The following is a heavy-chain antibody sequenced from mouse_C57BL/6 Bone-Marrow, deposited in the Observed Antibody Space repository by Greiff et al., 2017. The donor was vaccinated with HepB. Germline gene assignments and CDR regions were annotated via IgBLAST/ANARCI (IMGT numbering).Heavy chain of an antibody. D-gene: IGHD1-1*01. V-gene: IGHV1-19*01. CDR2: INPYNGGT. J-gene: IGHJ2*01. CDR3: ARRGPTVVADY. Sequence: VQLKESGPVLVKPGASVKMSCKASGYTFTDYYMNWVKQSHGKSLEWIGVINPYNGGTSYNQKFKGKATLTVDKSSSTAYMELNSLTSEDSAVYYCARRGPTVVADYWGQGTTLTVSS. CDR1: GYTFTDYY.